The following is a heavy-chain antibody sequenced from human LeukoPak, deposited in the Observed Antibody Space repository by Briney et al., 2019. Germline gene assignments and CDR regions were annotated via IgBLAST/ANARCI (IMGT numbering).Heavy chain of an antibody. D-gene: IGHD6-13*01. CDR2: IYYSGST. CDR3: AISPNRRYSSSWYSLDY. V-gene: IGHV4-39*01. J-gene: IGHJ4*02. Sequence: SETLSLICTVSGGSISSSSYYWGGIRQPPGKGLEWIGSIYYSGSTYYNPSLKSRVTISVDTSKNQFSLKLSSVTAADTAVYYCAISPNRRYSSSWYSLDYCGQGTLVTVSS. CDR1: GGSISSSSYY.